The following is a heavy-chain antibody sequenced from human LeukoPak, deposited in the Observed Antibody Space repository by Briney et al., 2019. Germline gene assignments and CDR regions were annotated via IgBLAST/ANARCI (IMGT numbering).Heavy chain of an antibody. V-gene: IGHV3-48*03. D-gene: IGHD3-22*01. J-gene: IGHJ4*02. CDR3: SKDRDSTGYFHYFDS. CDR1: GFTFSSSE. Sequence: GGSLRLSCVASGFTFSSSEMNWVRQAPGKGLEWISYITSSSRTIWYADSVKGRFTISRDNAKNSLYLQMDSLKTADTAFYYCSKDRDSTGYFHYFDSWGRGTLVTVSS. CDR2: ITSSSRTI.